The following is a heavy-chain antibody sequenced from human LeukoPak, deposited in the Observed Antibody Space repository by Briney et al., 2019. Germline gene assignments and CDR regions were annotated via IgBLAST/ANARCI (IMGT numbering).Heavy chain of an antibody. J-gene: IGHJ6*02. V-gene: IGHV3-NL1*01. CDR1: GFTFSSHG. D-gene: IGHD3-10*01. CDR2: IYSGGST. Sequence: KAGGSLRLSCAASGFTFSSHGMHWVRQAPGKGLEWVSVIYSGGSTYYADSVKGRFTISRDNSKNTLYLQMNSLRAEDTAVYYCARGSGITMVRGVTADYYYGMDVWGQGTTVTVSS. CDR3: ARGSGITMVRGVTADYYYGMDV.